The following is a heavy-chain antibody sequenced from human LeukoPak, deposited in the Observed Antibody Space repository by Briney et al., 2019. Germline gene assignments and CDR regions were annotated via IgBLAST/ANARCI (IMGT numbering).Heavy chain of an antibody. J-gene: IGHJ6*02. V-gene: IGHV3-23*01. CDR1: GFTFSSYS. CDR3: ARRWLGDPYGMDV. Sequence: GGSLRLSCAASGFTFSSYSMNWVRQAPGKGLEWVSILGGLSESVYYPDSVKGRFTVSRDNSKDTLYLEINSLRGEDTATYYCARRWLGDPYGMDVWGQGTTVTVSS. CDR2: LGGLSESV. D-gene: IGHD3-10*01.